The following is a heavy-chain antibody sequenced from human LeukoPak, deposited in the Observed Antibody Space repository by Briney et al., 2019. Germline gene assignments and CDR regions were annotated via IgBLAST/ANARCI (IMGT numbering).Heavy chain of an antibody. D-gene: IGHD6-13*01. J-gene: IGHJ4*02. V-gene: IGHV1-2*02. CDR1: GYTFTGYY. Sequence: ASVKVSCKTSGYTFTGYYMHWVRQAPGQGLEWMGWINPNSGGTNYAQKFQGRVTMTRDTSISTAYMELSRLRSDDTAVYYCAGDQGGYYSSSWVFDYWGQGTLVTVSS. CDR2: INPNSGGT. CDR3: AGDQGGYYSSSWVFDY.